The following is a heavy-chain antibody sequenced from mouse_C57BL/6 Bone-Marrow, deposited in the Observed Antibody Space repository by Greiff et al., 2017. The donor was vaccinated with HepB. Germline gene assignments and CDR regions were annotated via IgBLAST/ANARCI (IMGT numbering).Heavy chain of an antibody. J-gene: IGHJ2*01. V-gene: IGHV7-3*01. Sequence: EVKLVESGGGLVQPGGSLSLSCAASGFTFTYYYMSWVRQPPGKALEWLGFIRNKANGYTTEYSASVKGRFTISRDNSQSILYLQMNALRAEDSATYYCARSRFTTLFDYWGQGTTLTVSS. D-gene: IGHD1-1*01. CDR1: GFTFTYYY. CDR2: IRNKANGYTT. CDR3: ARSRFTTLFDY.